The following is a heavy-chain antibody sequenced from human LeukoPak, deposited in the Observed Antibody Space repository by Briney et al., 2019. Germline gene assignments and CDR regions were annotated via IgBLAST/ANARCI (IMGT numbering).Heavy chain of an antibody. CDR3: GRGFGYYGSGTDDY. CDR1: GYTFTSNG. V-gene: IGHV1-46*01. Sequence: ASVKVSCKASGYTFTSNGISWVRHAPGQGLEWMGIINPNGGSTSYAQKFQGRVTMTRDMSTSTVYMELSSLRSEDTAVYYCGRGFGYYGSGTDDYWGQGTLVTVSS. CDR2: INPNGGST. D-gene: IGHD3-10*01. J-gene: IGHJ4*02.